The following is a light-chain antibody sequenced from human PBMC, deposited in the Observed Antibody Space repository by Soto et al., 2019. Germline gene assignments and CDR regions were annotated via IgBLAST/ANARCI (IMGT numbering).Light chain of an antibody. CDR1: QTISSW. Sequence: IQMTQSPSTPSGSVGDRVTITCLASQTISSWLAWYQQKPGKAPKLLIYKASTLKSGVPSRFSGSGSGTDFTLTISSLQPEDFATYYCQQANSFPPTFGQGTKVDIK. CDR2: KAS. J-gene: IGKJ1*01. CDR3: QQANSFPPT. V-gene: IGKV1-5*03.